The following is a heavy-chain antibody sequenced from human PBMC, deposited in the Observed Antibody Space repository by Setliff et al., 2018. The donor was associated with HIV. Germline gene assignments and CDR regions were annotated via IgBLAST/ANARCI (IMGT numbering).Heavy chain of an antibody. D-gene: IGHD3-16*02. J-gene: IGHJ5*02. V-gene: IGHV1-2*06. CDR1: GYTFTDYY. CDR3: ARSSYQQVDQKWVNWFDP. Sequence: GASVKVSCKTSGYTFTDYYIHWVRQAPGQGLEWMGRINPNSGVTNYTQKFQGRVAMTRDTSIKAVYMELSRLTVGDTAVYYCARSSYQQVDQKWVNWFDPWGQGTLVTVSS. CDR2: INPNSGVT.